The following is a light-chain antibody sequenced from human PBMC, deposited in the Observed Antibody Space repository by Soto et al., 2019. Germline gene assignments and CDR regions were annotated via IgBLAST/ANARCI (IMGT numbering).Light chain of an antibody. Sequence: QSALTQPASVSGSPGQSITISCTGTSSDVGGYNYVSWYQQHPGKAPKLMIYDVSNRPSGVSNRFSSSKSGNTASLTISGLPAEDEADYYCSSYTSSSGYVFGGGTKLTVL. CDR1: SSDVGGYNY. J-gene: IGLJ3*02. V-gene: IGLV2-14*01. CDR2: DVS. CDR3: SSYTSSSGYV.